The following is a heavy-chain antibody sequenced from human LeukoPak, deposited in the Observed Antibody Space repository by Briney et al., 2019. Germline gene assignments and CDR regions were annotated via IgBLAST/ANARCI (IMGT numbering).Heavy chain of an antibody. CDR2: ISGSGGST. CDR1: GFIFSSYA. CDR3: AXXRSXINDVCHGDFDY. D-gene: IGHD2-8*01. Sequence: GGSLRLSCAASGFIFSSYAMSWVRQAPGKGLEWVSTISGSGGSTYYADSVKGRFTISRDNSKNTVYLQMNSLRAEDTAVYYXAXXRSXINDVCHGDFDYWGQGTLVTVSS. V-gene: IGHV3-23*01. J-gene: IGHJ4*02.